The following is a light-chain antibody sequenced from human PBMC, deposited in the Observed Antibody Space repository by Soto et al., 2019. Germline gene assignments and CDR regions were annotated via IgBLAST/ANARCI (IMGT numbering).Light chain of an antibody. V-gene: IGKV3-20*01. Sequence: EIVLTQSPGSLSVSPGERATLSCRASQSVGRNYLAWYQQKPGQAPRLLIYGASSRATGIPDRFSGSVSGTDFTLTISRLEPEDFAVYYCQQYAVSQLTFGGGTKVETK. CDR3: QQYAVSQLT. J-gene: IGKJ4*01. CDR1: QSVGRNY. CDR2: GAS.